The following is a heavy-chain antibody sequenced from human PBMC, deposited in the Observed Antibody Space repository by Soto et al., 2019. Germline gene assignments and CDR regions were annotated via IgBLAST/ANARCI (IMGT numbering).Heavy chain of an antibody. CDR3: VKGPTDYYGSGSYFPPYYYYGMDV. Sequence: GGSLRLSCSASGFTFSSYAMHWVRQAPGKGLEYVSAISSNGGSTYYADSVKGRSTISRDNSKNTLYLQMSSLRAEDTAVYYCVKGPTDYYGSGSYFPPYYYYGMDVWGQGTTVTVSS. D-gene: IGHD3-10*01. J-gene: IGHJ6*02. CDR1: GFTFSSYA. V-gene: IGHV3-64D*06. CDR2: ISSNGGST.